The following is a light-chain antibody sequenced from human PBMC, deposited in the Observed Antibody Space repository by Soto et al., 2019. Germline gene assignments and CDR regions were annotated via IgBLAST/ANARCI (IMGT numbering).Light chain of an antibody. V-gene: IGKV1D-12*01. J-gene: IGKJ2*01. Sequence: DIQMTQTPSSVSASVGDRVTITCRASEDISYWVAWYQQKPGKAPKLLIHAASSLHSGVPSRFSGSGSGTDFTLTITGLRPEDFATYYCQQANSFPYTFGQGTKVDNK. CDR2: AAS. CDR1: EDISYW. CDR3: QQANSFPYT.